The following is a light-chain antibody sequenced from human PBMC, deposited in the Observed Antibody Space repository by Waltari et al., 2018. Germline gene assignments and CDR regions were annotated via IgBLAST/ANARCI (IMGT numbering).Light chain of an antibody. CDR1: TLPKEY. J-gene: IGLJ3*02. V-gene: IGLV3-25*03. CDR2: KDS. Sequence: SYGLTQAPSVSVSPGQTARIPCSGDTLPKEYAYWYQQKPGQAPVLVIEKDSERPSGSPERCSGSRAGTTVALTINGVQAEDEAEYYCQSSDSSGSYVLFGGGTKLTVL. CDR3: QSSDSSGSYVL.